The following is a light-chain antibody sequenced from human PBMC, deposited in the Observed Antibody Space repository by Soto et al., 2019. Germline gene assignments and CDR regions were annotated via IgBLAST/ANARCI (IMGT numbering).Light chain of an antibody. Sequence: QSALTQPASVSGSPGESITISCTGTSSDVGTYNYVSWYQHHPGKAPKLIIYEVSNRPSGVSNRFSGSKSGSTASLTISGLQAEDEADYQCSSHSATSTDVFGNGKKLTVL. V-gene: IGLV2-14*01. CDR2: EVS. J-gene: IGLJ6*01. CDR1: SSDVGTYNY. CDR3: SSHSATSTDV.